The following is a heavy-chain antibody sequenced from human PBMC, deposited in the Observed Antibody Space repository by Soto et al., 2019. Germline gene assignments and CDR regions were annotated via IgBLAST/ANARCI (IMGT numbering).Heavy chain of an antibody. Sequence: SGKVAWKSSVGTLSGYAISLVRQAPGQGLEWMGGIIPIFGTANYAQKFQGRVTITADESTSTAYMELSRLRSEDTAVYYCARDPATAMGTPLYYYGMDVRGQGTTATGSS. J-gene: IGHJ6*02. CDR3: ARDPATAMGTPLYYYGMDV. CDR2: IIPIFGTA. V-gene: IGHV1-69*13. D-gene: IGHD5-18*01. CDR1: VGTLSGYA.